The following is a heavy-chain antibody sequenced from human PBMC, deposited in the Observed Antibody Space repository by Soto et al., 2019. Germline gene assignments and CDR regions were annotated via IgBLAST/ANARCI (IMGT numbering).Heavy chain of an antibody. CDR2: IFYTGVT. Sequence: QVQLQESGPGLVKPSETLSLTCSVSGGSVSNASFYWTWIRQAPGTGLEYIGYIFYTGVTNYNPSLSSRVPISLDTSKNHFSLKLNSMTAADTAVYYCVRVLDSSWYADLWGRGTLVTVSS. D-gene: IGHD3-22*01. CDR1: GGSVSNASFY. J-gene: IGHJ2*01. CDR3: VRVLDSSWYADL. V-gene: IGHV4-61*03.